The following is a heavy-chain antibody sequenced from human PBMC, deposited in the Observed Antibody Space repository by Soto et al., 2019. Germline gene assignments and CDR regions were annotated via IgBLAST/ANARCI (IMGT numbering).Heavy chain of an antibody. Sequence: QVQLVESGGGVVQPGRSLRLSCAASGFTFSSYGMHWVRQAPGTGLEWVAVISYDGSNKYYADSVKGRFTISRDNSKNTLYLQMNSLRAEDTAVYYCAIVTLYDYICESFREKDYFDYWGQGTLVRVSS. V-gene: IGHV3-30*03. CDR3: AIVTLYDYICESFREKDYFDY. J-gene: IGHJ4*02. CDR2: ISYDGSNK. CDR1: GFTFSSYG. D-gene: IGHD3-16*02.